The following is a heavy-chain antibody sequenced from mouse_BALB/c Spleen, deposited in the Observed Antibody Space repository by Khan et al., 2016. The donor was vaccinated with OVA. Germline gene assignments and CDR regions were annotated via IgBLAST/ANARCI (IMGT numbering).Heavy chain of an antibody. CDR3: TRHGGFNPYYARDY. V-gene: IGHV5-9*02. CDR2: INSRGSYT. Sequence: EVKLMESGGGSVKPGGSLKLSCAASGFAFSSYDMSWVRQTPEKRLELVAIINSRGSYTYYADSVKGRFTISRDNARNTLYLQMSSLRSEDTALYYCTRHGGFNPYYARDYWGQGTSVTVSS. J-gene: IGHJ4*01. CDR1: GFAFSSYD.